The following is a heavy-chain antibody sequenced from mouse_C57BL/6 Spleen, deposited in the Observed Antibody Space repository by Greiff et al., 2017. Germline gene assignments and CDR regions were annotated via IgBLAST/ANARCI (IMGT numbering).Heavy chain of an antibody. CDR1: GYTFTDYE. J-gene: IGHJ3*01. Sequence: VQLQQSGAELVRPGASVTLSCKASGYTFTDYEMHWVKQTPVHGLEWIGAIDPETGGTAYNQKFKGKAILTADKSSSTAYMELRSLTSEDSAVYYCTRDYGSSRWFAYWGQGTLVTVSA. CDR3: TRDYGSSRWFAY. V-gene: IGHV1-15*01. D-gene: IGHD1-1*01. CDR2: IDPETGGT.